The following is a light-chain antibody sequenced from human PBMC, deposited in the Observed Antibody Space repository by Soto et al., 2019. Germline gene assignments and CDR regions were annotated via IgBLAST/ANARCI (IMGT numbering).Light chain of an antibody. Sequence: EIVMTQSPATLSVSPGERATLSCRASQNIRSNLAWYQQARGQAPRLLIYGATTRATGIPARFSGSGSGTEFTLTISSLQSEDFAVYYCQQYNYWPKTFGHGTEVEIK. CDR1: QNIRSN. CDR2: GAT. CDR3: QQYNYWPKT. V-gene: IGKV3-15*01. J-gene: IGKJ1*01.